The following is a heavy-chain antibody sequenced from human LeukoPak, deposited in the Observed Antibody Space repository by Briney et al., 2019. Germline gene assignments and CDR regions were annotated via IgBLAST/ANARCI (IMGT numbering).Heavy chain of an antibody. CDR3: AKDAMVVTPLLLFDY. CDR1: GFTFSSYG. D-gene: IGHD4-23*01. Sequence: GRSLRLSCAASGFTFSSYGMHWVRQAPGKGLEWVAVIWYDGSNKYYADSVKGRFTISGDNSKNTLYLQMNSLRAEDTAVYYCAKDAMVVTPLLLFDYWAREPWSPSPQ. J-gene: IGHJ4*02. V-gene: IGHV3-33*06. CDR2: IWYDGSNK.